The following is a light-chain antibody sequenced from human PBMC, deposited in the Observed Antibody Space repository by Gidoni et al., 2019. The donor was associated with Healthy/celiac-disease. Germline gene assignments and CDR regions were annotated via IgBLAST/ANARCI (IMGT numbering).Light chain of an antibody. Sequence: QSVLTQPPSASGAPGQRVTISCTGSSSNIGAGYDVHWYRQLPGTAPKLLIYGNSNRPSGVPDRFSGSKSGTSASLAITGLQAGDEADYYCQSYDSTLGGSVFGAGTKLTVL. J-gene: IGLJ3*02. CDR3: QSYDSTLGGSV. CDR2: GNS. CDR1: SSNIGAGYD. V-gene: IGLV1-40*01.